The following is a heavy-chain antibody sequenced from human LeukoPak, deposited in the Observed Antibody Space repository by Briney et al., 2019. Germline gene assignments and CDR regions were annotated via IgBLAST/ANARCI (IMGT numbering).Heavy chain of an antibody. D-gene: IGHD3-22*01. CDR1: GFTFSSYA. J-gene: IGHJ4*02. V-gene: IGHV3-21*01. CDR3: AREVSEGFDF. CDR2: FGTRSTSV. Sequence: PGGSLRLSCAASGFTFSSYAMSWVRQAPGKGLEWVSSFGTRSTSVYHAGSVKGRFAISRDNAKNSLYLQMNSLRAEDTALYYCAREVSEGFDFWGQGTLVTVSS.